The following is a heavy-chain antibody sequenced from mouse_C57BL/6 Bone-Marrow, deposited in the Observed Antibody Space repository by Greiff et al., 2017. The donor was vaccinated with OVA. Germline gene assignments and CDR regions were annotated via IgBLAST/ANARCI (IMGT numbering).Heavy chain of an antibody. CDR3: ARQPFLYAMDY. Sequence: EVHLVESGGGLVQPGGSLKLSCAASGFTFSDYYMYWVRQTPEKRLEWVAYISNGGGSTYYPDTVKGRFTISRDNAKNTLYLQMSRLKSEDTAMYYCARQPFLYAMDYWGQGTSVTVSS. CDR2: ISNGGGST. J-gene: IGHJ4*01. CDR1: GFTFSDYY. V-gene: IGHV5-12*01.